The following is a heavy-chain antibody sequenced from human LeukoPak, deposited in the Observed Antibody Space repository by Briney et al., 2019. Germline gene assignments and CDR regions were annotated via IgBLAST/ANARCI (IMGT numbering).Heavy chain of an antibody. CDR1: GFTFSSYG. V-gene: IGHV3-30*18. CDR2: ISYDGSNK. D-gene: IGHD6-25*01. J-gene: IGHJ4*02. Sequence: PGGSLRLSCAASGFTFSSYGMHWVRQAPGKGLEWVAVISYDGSNKYYADSVKGRFTISRDNSKNTLYLQMNSLRAEDTAVYYCAKDSGYGSGWTDYWGQGTPVTVSS. CDR3: AKDSGYGSGWTDY.